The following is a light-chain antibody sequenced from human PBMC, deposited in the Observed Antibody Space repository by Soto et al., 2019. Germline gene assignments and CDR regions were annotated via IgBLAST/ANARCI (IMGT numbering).Light chain of an antibody. J-gene: IGKJ1*01. Sequence: EKVMTQSPATLSMSPGERATLSCRASQSVTSYLAWYQQKPGQAPRLLIYGPSTRAAGIPARFSGSGSGTKFTLIISSLPSEDFAVYYCQQYTNWSSWTFGQGTKVEIK. CDR1: QSVTSY. CDR2: GPS. CDR3: QQYTNWSSWT. V-gene: IGKV3-15*01.